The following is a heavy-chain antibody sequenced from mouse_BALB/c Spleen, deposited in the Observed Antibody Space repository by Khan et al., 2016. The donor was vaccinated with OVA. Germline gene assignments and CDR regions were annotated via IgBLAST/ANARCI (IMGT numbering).Heavy chain of an antibody. CDR3: ASWRLLLRYPDYFDY. Sequence: EVQLQESGPGLLKPSQSLSLTCTVTGYSITSDYAWNWIRQFPGNTLEWMAYISYSGSTTYSPSLRSRISITRDTSKNQFFLQLNSVTTEDTATYYWASWRLLLRYPDYFDYWGQGTTLTVSS. D-gene: IGHD1-1*01. CDR2: ISYSGST. V-gene: IGHV3-2*02. J-gene: IGHJ2*01. CDR1: GYSITSDYA.